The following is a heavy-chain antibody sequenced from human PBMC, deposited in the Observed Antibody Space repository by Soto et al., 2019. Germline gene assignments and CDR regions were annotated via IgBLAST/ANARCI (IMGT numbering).Heavy chain of an antibody. J-gene: IGHJ4*02. D-gene: IGHD6-19*01. CDR1: GFTFINYG. CDR2: IWYDGSNI. CDR3: ARDGADTYLPDY. Sequence: VQLVESGGGVVQPGRSLRLSCAASGFTFINYGMHWVRQAPGKGLEWVAVIWYDGSNINYEDSVKGRFTISRDISKSTLFLQMNSLRLEDTAVYFCARDGADTYLPDYWGQGTLVTVSS. V-gene: IGHV3-33*01.